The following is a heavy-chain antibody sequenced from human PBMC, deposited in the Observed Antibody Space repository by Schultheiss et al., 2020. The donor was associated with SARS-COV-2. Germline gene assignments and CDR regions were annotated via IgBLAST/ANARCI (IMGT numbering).Heavy chain of an antibody. J-gene: IGHJ1*01. V-gene: IGHV4-59*12. CDR2: IYYTGIT. CDR3: TRGAPGY. Sequence: SETLSLTCTVSGGSISSFYWSWIRQPPGKGLEQVGNIYYTGITKYSPSLKSRITISVDTSKNQFSLKLNSVTAADTAVYYCTRGAPGYWGQGTLVTVSS. CDR1: GGSISSFY.